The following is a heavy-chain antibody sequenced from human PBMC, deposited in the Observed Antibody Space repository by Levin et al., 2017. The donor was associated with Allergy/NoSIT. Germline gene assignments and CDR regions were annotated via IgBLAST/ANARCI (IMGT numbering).Heavy chain of an antibody. J-gene: IGHJ4*02. CDR1: GFTFSSYE. Sequence: GESLKISCAASGFTFSSYEMNCVRRAPGKGLEWVSYISSTGSTIYSADSVKGRFTISRDNAKNSLYLHMNSLRAEDTAVYYCARQLGNFWSGYNYFDYWGQGTLVTVSS. CDR3: ARQLGNFWSGYNYFDY. V-gene: IGHV3-48*03. CDR2: ISSTGSTI. D-gene: IGHD3-3*01.